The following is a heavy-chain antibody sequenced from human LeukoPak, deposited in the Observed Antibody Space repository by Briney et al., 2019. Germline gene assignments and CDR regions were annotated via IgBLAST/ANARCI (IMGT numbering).Heavy chain of an antibody. Sequence: PGGSLRLSCAASGFTFGNAWMSWVRQAPGKGLEWVGRIKSKTDGGTTDYAGPVKGRFTISRDDSKNTLYLQMNSLKTQDTAVYYCTARYCRSTSCYGEYFQRWGQGTLVTVSS. CDR3: TARYCRSTSCYGEYFQR. CDR2: IKSKTDGGTT. V-gene: IGHV3-15*01. D-gene: IGHD2-2*01. CDR1: GFTFGNAW. J-gene: IGHJ1*01.